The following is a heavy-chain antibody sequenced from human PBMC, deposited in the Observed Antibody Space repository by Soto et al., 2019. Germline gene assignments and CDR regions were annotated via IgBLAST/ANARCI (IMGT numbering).Heavy chain of an antibody. Sequence: EVQLVESGGGLIRPGGSLRVSCAASGLPFRDAWMTWVRQAPGKALEWVGHIRSKAHGGTAEYAAPVQGRFTISRDDSEDTVYLQMNSLKIEDTAIYYWAKDVPFTGGGAIVYWGQGTLVTISS. V-gene: IGHV3-15*01. D-gene: IGHD3-16*02. CDR2: IRSKAHGGTA. J-gene: IGHJ4*02. CDR3: AKDVPFTGGGAIVY. CDR1: GLPFRDAW.